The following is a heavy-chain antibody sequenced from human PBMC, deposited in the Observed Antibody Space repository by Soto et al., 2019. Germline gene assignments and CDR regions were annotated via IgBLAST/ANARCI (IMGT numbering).Heavy chain of an antibody. CDR3: AKDPSPQPIPAVTPGWFDP. D-gene: IGHD4-4*01. Sequence: SETLSLTCTVSGDSIRDGGYYWAWIRQRPGKGLGWMGYIYFTGKTNYNPSLENRLTMSVDMSRRQLYLRLTSVTAADTAVYFCAKDPSPQPIPAVTPGWFDPWGQGISVTVSS. V-gene: IGHV4-31*03. J-gene: IGHJ5*02. CDR2: IYFTGKT. CDR1: GDSIRDGGYY.